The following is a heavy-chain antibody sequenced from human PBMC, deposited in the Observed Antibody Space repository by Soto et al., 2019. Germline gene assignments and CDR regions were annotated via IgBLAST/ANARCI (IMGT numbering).Heavy chain of an antibody. CDR2: IYWDDDK. CDR1: GFSLSTSGVG. D-gene: IGHD2-15*01. Sequence: QITLKESGPTLIKPRQTLTLTCTFSGFSLSTSGVGVGWIRQPPGKALDWFALIYWDDDKRYSPSLESRLTITKDTSKNQVVLTMTNVDPVDTATYYCARLVMVAHYFDSWGQGALVTVSS. J-gene: IGHJ4*02. CDR3: ARLVMVAHYFDS. V-gene: IGHV2-5*02.